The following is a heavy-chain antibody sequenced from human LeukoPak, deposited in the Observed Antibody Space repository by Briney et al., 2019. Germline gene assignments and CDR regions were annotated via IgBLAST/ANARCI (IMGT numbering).Heavy chain of an antibody. Sequence: GGSLRLSCAASEFTFSSYEMNWVRQAPGKGLEWVSYISSSGDTIYYADSVKGRFTISRDNAKNSLYLQLNSLRAEDTAVYFCARDLAVGRWPLWHFDLWGRGTLVTVSS. CDR3: ARDLAVGRWPLWHFDL. CDR1: EFTFSSYE. CDR2: ISSSGDTI. J-gene: IGHJ2*01. D-gene: IGHD5-24*01. V-gene: IGHV3-48*03.